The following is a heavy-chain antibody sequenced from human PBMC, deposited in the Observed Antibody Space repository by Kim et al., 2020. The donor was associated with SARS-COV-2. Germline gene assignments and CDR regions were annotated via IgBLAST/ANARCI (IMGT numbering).Heavy chain of an antibody. J-gene: IGHJ4*02. CDR2: IRNKANSYTT. V-gene: IGHV3-72*01. Sequence: GGSLILSCAASGFTFNVHYMEWVRQAPGKGLEWVGRIRNKANSYTTEYAASVKGSFSISRDESKNSLYLQMNSLKTEDTAVYYCVRESSYGDPTTYYFDYWRQGTLVTVSS. CDR1: GFTFNVHY. D-gene: IGHD4-17*01. CDR3: VRESSYGDPTTYYFDY.